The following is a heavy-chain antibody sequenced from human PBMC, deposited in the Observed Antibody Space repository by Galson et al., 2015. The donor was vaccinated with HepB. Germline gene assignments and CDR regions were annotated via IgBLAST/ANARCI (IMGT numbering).Heavy chain of an antibody. CDR2: IYSGGST. J-gene: IGHJ6*02. CDR3: ARESRYSGSYRGDYYYYGMDV. CDR1: GFTVSSNY. D-gene: IGHD1-26*01. Sequence: SLRLSCAASGFTVSSNYMSWVRQAPGKGLEWVSVIYSGGSTYYADSVKGRFTISRDNSKNTLYLQMSSLRAEDTAVYYCARESRYSGSYRGDYYYYGMDVWGQGTTVTVSS. V-gene: IGHV3-53*01.